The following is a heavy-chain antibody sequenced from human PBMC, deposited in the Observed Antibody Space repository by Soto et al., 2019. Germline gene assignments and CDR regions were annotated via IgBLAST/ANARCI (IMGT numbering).Heavy chain of an antibody. D-gene: IGHD3-22*01. CDR1: GFTFSSYA. CDR3: ARDSNYDSNSERYGY. CDR2: ISYDGSNK. V-gene: IGHV3-30-3*01. Sequence: GGSLRLSCAASGFTFSSYAMHWVRQAPGEGLEWVAVISYDGSNKYYADSVKGRFTISRDNSKNTLYLQMNSLRAEDTAVYYCARDSNYDSNSERYGYWGPGTLVTVSS. J-gene: IGHJ4*02.